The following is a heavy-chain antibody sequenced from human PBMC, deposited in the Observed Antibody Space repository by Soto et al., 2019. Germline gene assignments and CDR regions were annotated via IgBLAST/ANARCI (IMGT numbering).Heavy chain of an antibody. CDR1: GFSLSTSGVG. V-gene: IGHV2-5*02. Sequence: QITLKESGPTLVKPTQTLTLTCTFSGFSLSTSGVGVGWIRQPPGKALEWLALIYWDDDKRYSPSLKNRLTINKDTSKNQVVLTLTNMDPVDTATYYCTHRSGMGGNSWLPGVWGPGTLVTVSS. D-gene: IGHD2-15*01. J-gene: IGHJ4*02. CDR2: IYWDDDK. CDR3: THRSGMGGNSWLPGV.